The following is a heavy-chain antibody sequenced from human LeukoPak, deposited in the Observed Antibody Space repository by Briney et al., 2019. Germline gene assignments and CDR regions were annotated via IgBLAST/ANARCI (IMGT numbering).Heavy chain of an antibody. J-gene: IGHJ4*02. CDR3: ARRYGDYIYYFDY. D-gene: IGHD4-17*01. CDR1: GGSISSGGYS. V-gene: IGHV4-30-2*01. CDR2: IYHSGST. Sequence: SETLSLTCAVSGGSISSGGYSWSWIRQPPGKGLEWIGYIYHSGSTYYNPSLKSRVTISVDTSKNQFSLKLSSVTAADTAVYYCARRYGDYIYYFDYWGQGTLVTVSS.